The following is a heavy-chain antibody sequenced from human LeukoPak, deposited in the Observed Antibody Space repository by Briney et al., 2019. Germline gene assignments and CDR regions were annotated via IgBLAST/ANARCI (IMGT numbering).Heavy chain of an antibody. Sequence: GESLKISCTASGLTFGDYALNWVRQAPGKGLEWVGFIRSNAYGGTTEYAASVKGRFTISRDDSKSIAYLQMNNLKTEDTAVYYCTRYRGYFDYWGQGTLVTVSS. CDR3: TRYRGYFDY. V-gene: IGHV3-49*04. CDR2: IRSNAYGGTT. J-gene: IGHJ4*02. D-gene: IGHD3-10*01. CDR1: GLTFGDYA.